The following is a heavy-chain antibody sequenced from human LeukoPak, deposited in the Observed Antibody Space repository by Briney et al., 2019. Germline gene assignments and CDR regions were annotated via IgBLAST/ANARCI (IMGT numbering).Heavy chain of an antibody. CDR3: ASGVEMASFDY. V-gene: IGHV3-53*01. D-gene: IGHD5-24*01. CDR2: IYGGGCT. J-gene: IGHJ4*02. CDR1: GFTVSSNY. Sequence: GSLRLSCAASGFTVSSNYMSWVRQAPGKGLEWVSVIYGGGCTYYADSVKGRFTISRDNSKNTLYLQMNSLRAEDTAVYYCASGVEMASFDYWGQGTLVTVSS.